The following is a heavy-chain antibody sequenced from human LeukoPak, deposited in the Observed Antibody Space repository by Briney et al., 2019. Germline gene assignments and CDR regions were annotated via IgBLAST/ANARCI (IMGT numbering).Heavy chain of an antibody. CDR3: ARLVSGFGELNFDY. J-gene: IGHJ4*02. Sequence: SETLSLTCTVSGGSISSYYWSWIRQPSGKGLEWIGYIYYSGSTNYNPSLKSRVTISVDTSKNQFSLKLSSVTAADTAVYYCARLVSGFGELNFDYWGQGTLVTVSS. V-gene: IGHV4-59*08. CDR1: GGSISSYY. CDR2: IYYSGST. D-gene: IGHD3-10*01.